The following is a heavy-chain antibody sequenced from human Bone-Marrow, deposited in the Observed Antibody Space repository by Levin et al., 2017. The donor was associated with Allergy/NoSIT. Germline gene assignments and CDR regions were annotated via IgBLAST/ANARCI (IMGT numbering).Heavy chain of an antibody. CDR1: GFTFSNYG. D-gene: IGHD2-15*01. J-gene: IGHJ4*02. CDR3: AKMSVRCSGGRCYSGDLDY. Sequence: GGSLRLSCAASGFTFSNYGMHWVRQAPGKGLEWVALISYDGNNKYYADSVKGRFSISRDNSKNTLYLQMNSLTAEDTAVYYCAKMSVRCSGGRCYSGDLDYWGQGTLVSVSS. CDR2: ISYDGNNK. V-gene: IGHV3-30*18.